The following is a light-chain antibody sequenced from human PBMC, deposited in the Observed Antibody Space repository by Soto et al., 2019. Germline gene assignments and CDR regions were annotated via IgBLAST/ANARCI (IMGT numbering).Light chain of an antibody. CDR3: QDYGTSRT. CDR2: GAS. V-gene: IGKV3-20*01. CDR1: QTVSSTY. J-gene: IGKJ1*01. Sequence: VLTQSPGTLSLSPGERATLSCRASQTVSSTYLAWYQQRPGQAPRLLIYGASSRATGIPDRFSGSGSETDFTLTISRREPDDFAVYYCQDYGTSRTFGQGTKVEIK.